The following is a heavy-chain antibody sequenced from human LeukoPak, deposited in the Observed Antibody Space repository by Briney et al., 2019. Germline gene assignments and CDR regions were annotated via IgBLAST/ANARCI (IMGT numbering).Heavy chain of an antibody. V-gene: IGHV1-18*01. CDR1: GGTFSSYA. CDR2: ISAYNGNT. D-gene: IGHD3-3*01. J-gene: IGHJ5*02. CDR3: ARRAVPETYYDFWSGSINWFDP. Sequence: GSSVKVSCKASGGTFSSYAISWVRQAPGQGLEWMGWISAYNGNTNYAQKLQGRVTMTTDTFTSTAYMELRSLRSDDTAVYYCARRAVPETYYDFWSGSINWFDPWGQGTLVTVSS.